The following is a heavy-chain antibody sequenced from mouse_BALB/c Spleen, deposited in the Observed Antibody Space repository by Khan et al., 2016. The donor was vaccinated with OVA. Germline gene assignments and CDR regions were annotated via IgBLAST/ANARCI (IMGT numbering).Heavy chain of an antibody. D-gene: IGHD1-1*01. V-gene: IGHV3-2*02. CDR1: GYSITTDYA. J-gene: IGHJ2*01. CDR2: ISYSGNT. CDR3: ARVYGGDFDY. Sequence: EVELVESGPGLVKPSQSLSLTCTVTGYSITTDYAWNWIRQFPGNKLEWMGYISYSGNTKYNPSLKSRISITRDPSKNQFFLQLKSVTTEDTARDSSARVYGGDFDYWGQGTTLTVSS.